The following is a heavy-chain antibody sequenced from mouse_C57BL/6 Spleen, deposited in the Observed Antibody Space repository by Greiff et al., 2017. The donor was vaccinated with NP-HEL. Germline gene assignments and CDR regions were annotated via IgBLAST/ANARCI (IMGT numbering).Heavy chain of an antibody. CDR1: GFTFSDYG. CDR3: ANNYGYDGGYFDY. D-gene: IGHD2-2*01. V-gene: IGHV5-17*01. J-gene: IGHJ2*01. Sequence: EVKLMESGGGLVKPGGSLKLSCAASGFTFSDYGMHWVRQAPEKGLEWVAYISSGSSTIYYADTVKGRFTISRDNAKNTLFLQMTSLRSEDTAMYYCANNYGYDGGYFDYWGQGTTLTVSS. CDR2: ISSGSSTI.